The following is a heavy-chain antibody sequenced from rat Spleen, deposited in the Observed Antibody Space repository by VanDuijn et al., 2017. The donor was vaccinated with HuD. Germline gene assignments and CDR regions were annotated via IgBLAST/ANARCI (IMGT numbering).Heavy chain of an antibody. V-gene: IGHV5-29*01. D-gene: IGHD1-6*01. CDR1: GFTFSDYY. CDR2: ISSDGRRN. J-gene: IGHJ2*01. CDR3: ARRHYGYTDYFDY. Sequence: VQLVESDGGLVQPGRSLKLSCAASGFTFSDYYMAWVRQAPTKGLEWVATISSDGRRNYYRDSVKGRFTISRDNAKNTLYLQMDSLRSEDTATYYCARRHYGYTDYFDYWGQGVMVTVSS.